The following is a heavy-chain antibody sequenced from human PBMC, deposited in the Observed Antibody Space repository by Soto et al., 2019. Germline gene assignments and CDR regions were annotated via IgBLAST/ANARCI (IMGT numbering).Heavy chain of an antibody. Sequence: GGSLELSCAASGFTLSSYSMNWVRQAPGKGLEWVSSISSSSSYIYYADSVKGRFTISRDNAKNSLYLQMNSLRAEDTAVYYCAISGIAARRYFDYWGQGTLVTVSS. J-gene: IGHJ4*02. V-gene: IGHV3-21*01. CDR2: ISSSSSYI. CDR3: AISGIAARRYFDY. CDR1: GFTLSSYS. D-gene: IGHD6-6*01.